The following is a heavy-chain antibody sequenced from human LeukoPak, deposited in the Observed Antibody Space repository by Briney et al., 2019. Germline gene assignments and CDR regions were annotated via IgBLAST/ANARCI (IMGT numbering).Heavy chain of an antibody. CDR2: IKEDGSED. CDR3: ARDADGYED. V-gene: IGHV3-7*01. CDR1: GFTFSRAW. Sequence: PGGSLRLSCAASGFTFSRAWMSWVRQAPGKGLEWVANIKEDGSEDYYADSVKGRFAISKDNAENSLYLQMNNLRAEDTAMYYCARDADGYEDWGQGTLVIVSS. D-gene: IGHD5-24*01. J-gene: IGHJ4*02.